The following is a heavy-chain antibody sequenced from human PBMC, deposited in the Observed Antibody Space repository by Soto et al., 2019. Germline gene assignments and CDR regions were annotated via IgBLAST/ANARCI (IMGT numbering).Heavy chain of an antibody. J-gene: IGHJ4*02. V-gene: IGHV3-23*01. CDR3: AKALRIAVAGTGYYFDY. Sequence: SCAASGFTFSSYAMSWVRQAPGKGLEWVSAISGSGGSTYYADSVKGRFTISRDNSKNTLYLQMNSLRAEDTAVYYCAKALRIAVAGTGYYFDYWGQGTLVTVS. D-gene: IGHD6-19*01. CDR1: GFTFSSYA. CDR2: ISGSGGST.